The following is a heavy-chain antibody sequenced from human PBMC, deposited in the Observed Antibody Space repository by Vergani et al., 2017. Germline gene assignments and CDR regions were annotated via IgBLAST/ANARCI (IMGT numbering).Heavy chain of an antibody. J-gene: IGHJ5*02. V-gene: IGHV5-51*01. D-gene: IGHD3-10*01. CDR1: GYSFTSYW. CDR3: ARASGPGHSGSYFWFDP. Sequence: EVQLVQSGAEVKKPGESLKISCKGSGYSFTSYWIGWVRQMPGKGLEWMGIIYPGDSDTNYSPSFQGHVTISADKSISTAYLQWSSLKASDTAMYYCARASGPGHSGSYFWFDPWGQGTLVTVSS. CDR2: IYPGDSDT.